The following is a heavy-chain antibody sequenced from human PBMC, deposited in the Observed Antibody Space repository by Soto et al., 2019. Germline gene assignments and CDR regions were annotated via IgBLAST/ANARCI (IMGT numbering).Heavy chain of an antibody. D-gene: IGHD5-12*01. J-gene: IGHJ4*02. V-gene: IGHV4-59*01. Sequence: SETLSLTCTVSGGSISSYYWSWIRQPPGKGLEWIGYIYYSGSTNYNPSLRSRVTISVDTSKNQFSLKLSSVTAADTAVYYCAREPRRGGYDYWGQGTLVTVSS. CDR3: AREPRRGGYDY. CDR2: IYYSGST. CDR1: GGSISSYY.